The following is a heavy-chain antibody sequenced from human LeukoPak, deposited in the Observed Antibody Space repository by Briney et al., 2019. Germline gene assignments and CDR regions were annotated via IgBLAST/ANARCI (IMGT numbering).Heavy chain of an antibody. D-gene: IGHD6-6*01. CDR1: GGSISSGGYY. V-gene: IGHV4-31*03. J-gene: IGHJ6*02. CDR3: ARDRSIAARYYYYNMDV. CDR2: IYYSGST. Sequence: TLSLTCTVSGGSISSGGYYWSWIRQHPGKGLEWIGYIYYSGSTYYNPSLKSRVTISVDTSKNQFSLKLSSVTAADTAVYYCARDRSIAARYYYYNMDVWGQGTTVTVSS.